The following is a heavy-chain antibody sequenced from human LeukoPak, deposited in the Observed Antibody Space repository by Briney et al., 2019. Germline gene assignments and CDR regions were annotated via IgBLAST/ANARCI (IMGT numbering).Heavy chain of an antibody. V-gene: IGHV3-30*03. D-gene: IGHD3-22*01. CDR3: ARDGAGYYDSSGYENYYYYGMDV. J-gene: IGHJ6*02. CDR2: ISYDGSSK. CDR1: GFTFSSYG. Sequence: GRSLRLSCAASGFTFSSYGLHWVRQAPGKGLEWVAVISYDGSSKYYVDSVKGRLTISKDNAKNSLYLQMNSLRAEDTAVYYCARDGAGYYDSSGYENYYYYGMDVWGQGTTVTVSS.